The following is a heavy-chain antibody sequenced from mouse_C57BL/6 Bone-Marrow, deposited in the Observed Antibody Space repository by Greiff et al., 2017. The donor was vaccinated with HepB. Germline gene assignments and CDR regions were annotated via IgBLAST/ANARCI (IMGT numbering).Heavy chain of an antibody. CDR1: GYTFTSYW. D-gene: IGHD2-3*01. CDR3: AARWLLRRYWYFDV. CDR2: LYPGSGST. J-gene: IGHJ1*03. V-gene: IGHV1-55*01. Sequence: QVQLQQPGAELVKPGASVKMSCKASGYTFTSYWITWVKQRPGQGLEWIGDLYPGSGSTNYNEKFKSKATLTVATSSSTAYMQLSSLTSEDSAVYYCAARWLLRRYWYFDVWGTGTTVTVSS.